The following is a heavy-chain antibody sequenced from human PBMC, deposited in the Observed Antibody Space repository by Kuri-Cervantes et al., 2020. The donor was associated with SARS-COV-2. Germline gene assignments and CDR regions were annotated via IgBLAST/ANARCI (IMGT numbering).Heavy chain of an antibody. CDR1: GGSFSGYY. CDR3: ARGSGIAARPSTYNWFDP. D-gene: IGHD6-6*01. V-gene: IGHV4-34*01. Sequence: SETLSLTCAVYGGSFSGYYWSWIRQPQGKGLEWIGEINHSGSTNYNPSLKSRVTISVDTSKNQFSLKLSSVTAADTAVYYCARGSGIAARPSTYNWFDPWGQGTLVTVSS. J-gene: IGHJ5*02. CDR2: INHSGST.